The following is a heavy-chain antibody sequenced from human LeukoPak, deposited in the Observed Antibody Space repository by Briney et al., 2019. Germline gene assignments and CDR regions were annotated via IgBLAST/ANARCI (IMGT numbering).Heavy chain of an antibody. J-gene: IGHJ3*02. D-gene: IGHD1-26*01. CDR3: AREGGSGSYLGPLSAFDI. CDR1: GYTFTSYY. V-gene: IGHV1-46*01. Sequence: ASVKVSCKASGYTFTSYYMHWVRQAPGQGLEWMGIINPSGGSTSYAQKFQGRVTMTRDTSTSAVYMELSSLRSEATAVYYCAREGGSGSYLGPLSAFDIWGQGTMVTVSS. CDR2: INPSGGST.